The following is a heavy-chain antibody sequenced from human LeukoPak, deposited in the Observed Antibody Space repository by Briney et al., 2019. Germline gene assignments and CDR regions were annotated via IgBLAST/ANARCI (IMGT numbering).Heavy chain of an antibody. CDR1: GFTFSSHG. V-gene: IGHV3-30*18. CDR2: ISYDGSNK. J-gene: IGHJ6*02. CDR3: AKEEYYDFWSGYLSYGMDV. D-gene: IGHD3-3*01. Sequence: GGSLRLSCAASGFTFSSHGMHWVRQAPGKGLEWVAVISYDGSNKYYADSVKGRFTISRDNSKNTLYLQMNSLRAEDTAVYYCAKEEYYDFWSGYLSYGMDVWGQGTTVTVSS.